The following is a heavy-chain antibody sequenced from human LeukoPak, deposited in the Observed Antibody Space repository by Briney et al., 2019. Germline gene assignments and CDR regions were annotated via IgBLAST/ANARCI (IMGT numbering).Heavy chain of an antibody. J-gene: IGHJ4*02. D-gene: IGHD2-21*02. Sequence: GGSLRLSCAASGFTFSSYGMHWVRQAPGKGLEWVAVISYDGSNKYYADSVKGRFTISRDNSKNTLDLQMNSLRAEDTAVYYRAKATLSGDFYFDYWGQGTLVTVSS. CDR3: AKATLSGDFYFDY. V-gene: IGHV3-30*18. CDR1: GFTFSSYG. CDR2: ISYDGSNK.